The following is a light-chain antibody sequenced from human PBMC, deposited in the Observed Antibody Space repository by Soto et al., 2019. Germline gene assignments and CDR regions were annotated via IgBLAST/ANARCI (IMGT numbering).Light chain of an antibody. J-gene: IGKJ5*01. Sequence: EIVVTHSASTVSLSPEERASLSSRASQSVSRYLGWYQQKPGQAPRLLIYDASNRATGIPARFSGSGSGTDFSLTISSLEPEDFAVYYCQQRSKWPITVGLGTRLEI. CDR3: QQRSKWPIT. CDR1: QSVSRY. V-gene: IGKV3-11*01. CDR2: DAS.